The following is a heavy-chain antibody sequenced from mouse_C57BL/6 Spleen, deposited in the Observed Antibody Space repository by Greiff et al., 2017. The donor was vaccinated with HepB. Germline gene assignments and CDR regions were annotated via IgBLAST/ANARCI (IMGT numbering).Heavy chain of an antibody. J-gene: IGHJ2*01. Sequence: EVQLVESGEGLVKPGGSLKLSCAASGFTFSSYAMSWVRQTPEKRLEWVAYISSGGDYIYYADTVKGRFTISRDNARNTLYLQMSSLKSEDTAMYYCTRDRTGNVGLDYWGQGTTLTVSS. CDR3: TRDRTGNVGLDY. CDR2: ISSGGDYI. V-gene: IGHV5-9-1*02. CDR1: GFTFSSYA. D-gene: IGHD4-1*01.